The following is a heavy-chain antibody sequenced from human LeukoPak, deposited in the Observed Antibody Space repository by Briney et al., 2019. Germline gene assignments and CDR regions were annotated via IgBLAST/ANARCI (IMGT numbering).Heavy chain of an antibody. J-gene: IGHJ6*03. CDR2: IYHSGST. CDR3: ARQIAAPNYYYYYMDV. V-gene: IGHV4-38-2*02. Sequence: TSETLSLTCTVSGYSISSGYYWGWIRQPPGKGLEWIGSIYHSGSTYYNPSLKSRVTISVDTSKNQFSLKLSSVTAADTAVYYCARQIAAPNYYYYYMDVWGKGTTVTVSS. CDR1: GYSISSGYY. D-gene: IGHD6-6*01.